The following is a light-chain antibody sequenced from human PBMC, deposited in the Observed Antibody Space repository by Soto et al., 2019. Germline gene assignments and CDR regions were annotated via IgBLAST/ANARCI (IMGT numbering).Light chain of an antibody. Sequence: QSVLTQPRSVSVSPGQSVTISCTGTISDVAGYNYVSWYQHHPGKAPKLLISDVTKRPSWVPDRFSGSKSGSTASLTISELQAEDEADYYCSSYAGSNNLVFGGGTKVTVL. CDR1: ISDVAGYNY. CDR2: DVT. CDR3: SSYAGSNNLV. J-gene: IGLJ2*01. V-gene: IGLV2-11*01.